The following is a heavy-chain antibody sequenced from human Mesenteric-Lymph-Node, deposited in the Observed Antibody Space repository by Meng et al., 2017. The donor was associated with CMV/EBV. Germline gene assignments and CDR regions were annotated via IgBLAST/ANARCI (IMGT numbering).Heavy chain of an antibody. V-gene: IGHV3-48*04. CDR3: ARANYDFWNNYYFDY. J-gene: IGHJ4*02. D-gene: IGHD3-3*01. CDR2: ISSSSSTI. CDR1: GFTFSSYS. Sequence: GESLKISCAASGFTFSSYSMNWVRQAPGKGLEWVSYISSSSSTIYYADSVKGRFTISRDNAKNTLYLQMNSLRAEDTAVYYCARANYDFWNNYYFDYWGQGTLVTVSS.